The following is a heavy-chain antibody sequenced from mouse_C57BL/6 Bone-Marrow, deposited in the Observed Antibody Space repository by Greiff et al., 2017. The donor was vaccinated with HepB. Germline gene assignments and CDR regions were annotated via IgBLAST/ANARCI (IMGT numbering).Heavy chain of an antibody. D-gene: IGHD1-1*01. CDR3: ARWITTVVGYYFDY. V-gene: IGHV1-64*01. CDR2: IHPNSGST. CDR1: GYTFTSYW. Sequence: QVQLQQPGAELVKPGASVKLSCKASGYTFTSYWMHWVKQRPGQGLEWIGMIHPNSGSTNYNEKFKSKATLTVDKSSSTAYMQLSSLTSEDSAVYYCARWITTVVGYYFDYWGQVTTLTVSS. J-gene: IGHJ2*01.